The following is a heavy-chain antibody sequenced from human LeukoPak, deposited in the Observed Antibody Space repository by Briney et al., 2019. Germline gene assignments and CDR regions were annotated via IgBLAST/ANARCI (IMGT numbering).Heavy chain of an antibody. V-gene: IGHV4-59*01. D-gene: IGHD6-13*01. CDR3: GRSQQLASPGYGFDI. CDR1: GGSISSYY. CDR2: IYYSGST. Sequence: SETLSLTCTVSGGSISSYYWSWIRQPPGRGLEWVGYIYYSGSTNYNPSLKSRVTISVDTSRNQFSLKLSSVTAADTAVYYCGRSQQLASPGYGFDIWGQGTMVTVSS. J-gene: IGHJ3*02.